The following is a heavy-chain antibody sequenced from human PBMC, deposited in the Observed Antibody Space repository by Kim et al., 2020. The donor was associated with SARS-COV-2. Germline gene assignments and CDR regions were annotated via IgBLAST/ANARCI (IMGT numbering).Heavy chain of an antibody. CDR3: ARVLDCSSTSCYGVFDY. Sequence: SETLSLTCTVSGGSISSSSYYWGWIRQPPGKGLEWIGSIYYSGSTYYNPSLKSRVTISVDTSKNQFSLKLSSVTAADTAVYYCARVLDCSSTSCYGVFDYWGQGTLVTVSS. J-gene: IGHJ4*02. D-gene: IGHD2-2*01. CDR1: GGSISSSSYY. V-gene: IGHV4-39*07. CDR2: IYYSGST.